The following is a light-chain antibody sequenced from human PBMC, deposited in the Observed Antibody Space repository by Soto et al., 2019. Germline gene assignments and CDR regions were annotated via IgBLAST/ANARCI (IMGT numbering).Light chain of an antibody. Sequence: QSALTQPASVSGSPGQSITISCTGTSSDIGGYNYVSWYQQHPGEAPKLVIYEVSNRPSGVSNRFSGSKSGNTASLTISGLQAEDEADYYCSSYTSSSTLVVFGGGTKVTVL. J-gene: IGLJ2*01. CDR1: SSDIGGYNY. CDR3: SSYTSSSTLVV. CDR2: EVS. V-gene: IGLV2-14*01.